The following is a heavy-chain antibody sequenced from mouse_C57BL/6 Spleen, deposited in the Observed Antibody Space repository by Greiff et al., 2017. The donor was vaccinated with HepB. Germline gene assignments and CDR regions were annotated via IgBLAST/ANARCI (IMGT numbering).Heavy chain of an antibody. J-gene: IGHJ2*01. D-gene: IGHD2-1*01. CDR3: ARGRGNGEDY. Sequence: QVQLQQSGPELVKPGASVKISCKASGYAFSSSWMNWVKQRPGKGLEWIGRIYPGDGDTNYNGKFKGKATLTADKSSSTAYMQLSSLTSEDSAVYFCARGRGNGEDYWGQGTTLTVSS. CDR1: GYAFSSSW. V-gene: IGHV1-82*01. CDR2: IYPGDGDT.